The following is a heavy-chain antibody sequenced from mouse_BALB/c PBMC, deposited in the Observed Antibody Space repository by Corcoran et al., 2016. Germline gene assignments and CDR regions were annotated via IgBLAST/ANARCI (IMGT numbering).Heavy chain of an antibody. CDR2: INPYNDGT. J-gene: IGHJ2*01. V-gene: IGHV1S136*01. CDR1: GYTFTSYV. Sequence: EVQLQQSGPELVKPGASVKMSCKASGYTFTSYVMHWVKQKPGQGLEWIGYINPYNDGTKYNEKFKGKATLTSDKSSSAAYMELSSLTSEDSAVYYCANYGSSYYFDYWGQGTTLTVSS. D-gene: IGHD1-1*01. CDR3: ANYGSSYYFDY.